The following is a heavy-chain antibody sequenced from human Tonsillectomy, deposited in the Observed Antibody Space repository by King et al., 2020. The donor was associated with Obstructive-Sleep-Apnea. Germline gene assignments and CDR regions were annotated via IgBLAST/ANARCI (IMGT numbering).Heavy chain of an antibody. D-gene: IGHD5-24*01. CDR1: GFTFSSFA. CDR2: ISYDGTNK. V-gene: IGHV3-30*04. CDR3: ARGSRDFDY. J-gene: IGHJ4*02. Sequence: VQLVESGGGVVQPGRSLRLSCAGSGFTFSSFAMHWVRHAPGKGLEWLALISYDGTNKQNAYSVEGRFTISRDNSKNTVYLEMKNLTTEDTAVYHCARGSRDFDYWGQGVLVTVSS.